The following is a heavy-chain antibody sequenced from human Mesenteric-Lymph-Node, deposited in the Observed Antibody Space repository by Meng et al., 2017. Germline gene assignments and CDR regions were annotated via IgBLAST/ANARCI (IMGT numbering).Heavy chain of an antibody. CDR1: GFTVSSNY. J-gene: IGHJ6*02. V-gene: IGHV3-53*01. Sequence: GESLKISCAASGFTVSSNYMDCVRQAPGQGLEWVSITYTGGGTNCADSLKGRFTISRDTSKNILCLPMNSPRAEDTAVYYCARSLVLYYYYGMDVWGQGTTVTVSS. CDR3: ARSLVLYYYYGMDV. CDR2: TYTGGGT. D-gene: IGHD3-9*01.